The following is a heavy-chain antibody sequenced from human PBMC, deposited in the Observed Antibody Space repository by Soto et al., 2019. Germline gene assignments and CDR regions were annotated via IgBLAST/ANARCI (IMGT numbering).Heavy chain of an antibody. V-gene: IGHV3-21*01. CDR1: GFTFSTYS. J-gene: IGHJ6*02. CDR2: ISSSSSYI. Sequence: GWSLRLSCAASGFTFSTYSMNWVRQAPGKGLEWVSSISSSSSYIYYADSVKGRFTISRDNAKNSLYLQMNSLRAEDTAVYYCARYDSSGYYWPYYYYGMDVWGQGTTVTVSS. D-gene: IGHD3-22*01. CDR3: ARYDSSGYYWPYYYYGMDV.